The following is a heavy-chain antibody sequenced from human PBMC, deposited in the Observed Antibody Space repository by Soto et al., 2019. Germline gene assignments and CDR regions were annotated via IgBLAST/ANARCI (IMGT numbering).Heavy chain of an antibody. CDR1: GYTFTSYA. CDR3: ARADEGYSSGWYELWFDP. V-gene: IGHV1-3*01. Sequence: GASVKVSCKASGYTFTSYAMHRVRQAPGQRLEWMGWINAGNGNTKYSQKFQGRVTITRDTSASTAYMELSSLRSEDTAVYYCARADEGYSSGWYELWFDPWGQGTLVTVSS. D-gene: IGHD6-19*01. J-gene: IGHJ5*02. CDR2: INAGNGNT.